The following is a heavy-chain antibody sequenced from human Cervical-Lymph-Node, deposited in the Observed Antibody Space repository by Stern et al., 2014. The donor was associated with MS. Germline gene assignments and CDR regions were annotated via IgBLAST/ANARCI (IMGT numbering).Heavy chain of an antibody. Sequence: QVQLQESGGGLVKPGGSLRLSCAASGFTFNDYYMSWIRQAPGKGLEWVSYSSTDDATKYYADSVKGRFTISRDNAKNFLYLQMDSLRAEDTAVYYCARGYKFAANWGQGILVTVSS. CDR3: ARGYKFAAN. D-gene: IGHD5-18*01. J-gene: IGHJ4*02. CDR1: GFTFNDYY. V-gene: IGHV3-11*01. CDR2: SSTDDATK.